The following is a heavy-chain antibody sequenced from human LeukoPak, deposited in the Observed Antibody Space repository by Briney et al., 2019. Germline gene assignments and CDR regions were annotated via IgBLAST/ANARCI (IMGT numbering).Heavy chain of an antibody. CDR2: IYYTGST. D-gene: IGHD1-14*01. Sequence: SETLSLTCTVSGGSISNYYWSWIRQPPGKGLEWIGYIYYTGSTNYNPSLKSRVTISVDTSKNQFSLKVSSVTAADTAVYFCARELRRTIDYWGQGTLVTVSS. J-gene: IGHJ4*02. CDR1: GGSISNYY. CDR3: ARELRRTIDY. V-gene: IGHV4-59*12.